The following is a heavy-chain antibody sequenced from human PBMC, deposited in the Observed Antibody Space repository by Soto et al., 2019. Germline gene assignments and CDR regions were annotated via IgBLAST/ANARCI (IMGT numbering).Heavy chain of an antibody. D-gene: IGHD6-13*01. Sequence: PSETLSLTCTVSGGSISSSSYYWGWIRQPPGKGLEWIGSIYYSGSTYYNPSLKSRVTISVDTSKNQFSLKLSSVTAADTAVYYCARQSSAAAGPITTFDYWGQGTLVTVSS. V-gene: IGHV4-39*01. CDR2: IYYSGST. CDR1: GGSISSSSYY. J-gene: IGHJ4*02. CDR3: ARQSSAAAGPITTFDY.